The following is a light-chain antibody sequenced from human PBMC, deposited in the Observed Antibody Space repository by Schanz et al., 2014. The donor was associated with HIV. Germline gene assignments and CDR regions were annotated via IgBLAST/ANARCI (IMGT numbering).Light chain of an antibody. CDR1: SSNVGGYDY. Sequence: QSALTQPASVSGSPGQSITISCTGTSSNVGGYDYVSWYQQHPGKAPKLIIYDVSNRPSGISYRFSGSKSGNTASLTISGLQAEDEADYYCSSFTYTSTPVVFGGGTKLTVL. CDR2: DVS. CDR3: SSFTYTSTPVV. J-gene: IGLJ2*01. V-gene: IGLV2-14*03.